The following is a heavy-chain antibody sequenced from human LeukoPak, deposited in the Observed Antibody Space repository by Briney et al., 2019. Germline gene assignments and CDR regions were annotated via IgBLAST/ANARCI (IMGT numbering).Heavy chain of an antibody. CDR3: ARGRGFYFDY. CDR1: GFTFSSYD. CDR2: IGTAGDT. D-gene: IGHD3-10*01. V-gene: IGHV3-13*04. Sequence: GGSLRLSCAAAGFTFSSYDIHWVRQVKGKGLEWVAAIGTAGDTFYPGSVKGRFTISRENAKNSVFLQLSSLRAGDTAVYYCARGRGFYFDYWGQGTLVTASS. J-gene: IGHJ4*02.